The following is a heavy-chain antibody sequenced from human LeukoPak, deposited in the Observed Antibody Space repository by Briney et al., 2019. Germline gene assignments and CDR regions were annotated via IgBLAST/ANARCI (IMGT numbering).Heavy chain of an antibody. Sequence: SAKVSCKASGYTFTSYDINWVRQATGQGLEWMGWMNPHSGNTVYAQKFQGRVTMTRNTAISTAYMELSSLRSEDTAVYYCARDPIVGATTDWFYPWGQGTLVTVSS. J-gene: IGHJ5*02. CDR3: ARDPIVGATTDWFYP. CDR1: GYTFTSYD. CDR2: MNPHSGNT. V-gene: IGHV1-8*01. D-gene: IGHD1-26*01.